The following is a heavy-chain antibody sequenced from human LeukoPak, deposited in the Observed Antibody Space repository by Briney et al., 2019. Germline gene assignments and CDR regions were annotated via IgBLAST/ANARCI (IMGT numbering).Heavy chain of an antibody. D-gene: IGHD6-13*01. Sequence: ASVKVSCKASGYTFTGYYMHWVRQAPGQGLEWMGRINPNSGGTNYAQKFQGRVTMTRDTSISTAYMELSRLRSDDTAVYYCARASREYSSSWYVYYYYYMDVWGKGTTVTVSS. J-gene: IGHJ6*03. V-gene: IGHV1-2*06. CDR2: INPNSGGT. CDR1: GYTFTGYY. CDR3: ARASREYSSSWYVYYYYYMDV.